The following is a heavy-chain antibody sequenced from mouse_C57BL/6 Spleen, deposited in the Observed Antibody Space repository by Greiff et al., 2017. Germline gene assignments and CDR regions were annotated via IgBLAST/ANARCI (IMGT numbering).Heavy chain of an antibody. J-gene: IGHJ2*01. CDR1: GYTFTSYW. V-gene: IGHV1-64*01. CDR2: IHPNSGST. D-gene: IGHD2-1*01. CDR3: ARSGYGNYIDY. Sequence: QVQLQQPGAELVKPGASVKLSCKASGYTFTSYWMHWVKQRPGQGLEWIGMIHPNSGSTNYNEKFKSKATLTVDKSSRTAYMQLSSLTSEDSAVYYGARSGYGNYIDYWGQGTTLTVAS.